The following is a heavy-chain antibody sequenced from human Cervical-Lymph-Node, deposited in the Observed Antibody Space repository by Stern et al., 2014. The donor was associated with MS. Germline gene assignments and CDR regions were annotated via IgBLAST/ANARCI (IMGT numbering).Heavy chain of an antibody. Sequence: EVQLVESGGGLVQPGRSLRLSCAASGFKFDDFAMNWVRQAPGRGLEWVASISWDSGRIAYTDSVNGRFTISRDNAKHSLYLQMERLRSEDTAFYYCVRVQYPSSWYMFDHWGQGTLVTVSS. CDR3: VRVQYPSSWYMFDH. D-gene: IGHD6-13*01. V-gene: IGHV3-9*01. CDR1: GFKFDDFA. CDR2: ISWDSGRI. J-gene: IGHJ4*02.